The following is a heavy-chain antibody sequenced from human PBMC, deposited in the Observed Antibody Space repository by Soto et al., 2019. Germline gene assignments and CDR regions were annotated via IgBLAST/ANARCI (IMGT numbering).Heavy chain of an antibody. Sequence: PSETLSLTCTVSGGSVSGVDYFWSWIRQSPGKGLEWIGYIYYTGITHLNPSLKSRLTMAVDTSKNEFSLKLTSVSAADTAVYYCTTDWFEAAGTRDYWGQGTLVTVSS. J-gene: IGHJ4*02. CDR2: IYYTGIT. V-gene: IGHV4-30-4*01. CDR1: GGSVSGVDYF. D-gene: IGHD6-13*01. CDR3: TTDWFEAAGTRDY.